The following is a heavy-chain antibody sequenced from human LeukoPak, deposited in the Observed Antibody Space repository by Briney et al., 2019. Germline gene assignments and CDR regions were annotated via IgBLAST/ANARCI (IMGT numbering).Heavy chain of an antibody. CDR2: ISSSSSNI. J-gene: IGHJ3*02. CDR1: GFTFSSYS. D-gene: IGHD3-16*01. CDR3: ARVLASLLGDAFDI. V-gene: IGHV3-48*01. Sequence: GGSLRHSCAASGFTFSSYSMNWVRQAPGKGLEWVSYISSSSSNIYYADSVKGRFTISRDNAKNTLYLQMNSLRAKDTAVYYCARVLASLLGDAFDIWGQGTMVTVSS.